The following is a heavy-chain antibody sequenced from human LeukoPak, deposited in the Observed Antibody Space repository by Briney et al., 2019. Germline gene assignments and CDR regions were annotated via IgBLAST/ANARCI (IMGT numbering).Heavy chain of an antibody. V-gene: IGHV3-74*01. D-gene: IGHD3-16*02. CDR3: ARVYDYVWGSYRANAFDI. CDR2: INSDGSST. J-gene: IGHJ3*02. CDR1: GFTFSSYW. Sequence: GGSLRLSCAASGFTFSSYWMHWVRQAPGKGLVWVSRINSDGSSTGYADSVKGRFTISRDNAKNTLYLQMNSLRAGDTAVYYCARVYDYVWGSYRANAFDIWGQGTMVTVSS.